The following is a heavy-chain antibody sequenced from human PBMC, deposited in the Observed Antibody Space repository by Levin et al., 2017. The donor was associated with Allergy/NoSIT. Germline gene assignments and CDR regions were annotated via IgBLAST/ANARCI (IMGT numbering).Heavy chain of an antibody. D-gene: IGHD6-19*01. V-gene: IGHV4-61*01. CDR3: TRDRGSSGWVES. CDR2: VSYSGTT. Sequence: SQTLSLTCTVSGGPVNNGLYYWRWIRQPPGKGLEWLGSVSYSGTTNYHPSLKRRARIPVDTSTHQFSLTLSSLPAADTAVYDCTRDRGSSGWVESWGQGSLVTVSS. CDR1: GGPVNNGLYY. J-gene: IGHJ4*02.